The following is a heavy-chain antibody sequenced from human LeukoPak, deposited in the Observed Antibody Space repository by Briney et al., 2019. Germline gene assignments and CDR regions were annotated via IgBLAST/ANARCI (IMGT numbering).Heavy chain of an antibody. J-gene: IGHJ2*01. D-gene: IGHD2/OR15-2a*01. CDR2: ISHDGTDT. V-gene: IGHV3-74*01. CDR3: ARDVNLLFFDV. Sequence: GGSLRLSCAASGFTFSTYVMHRVRQAPGKGLMWVSRISHDGTDTSYADSVKGRFTISRDNAKNTLYLQMNSLRADDTAVYYCARDVNLLFFDVWGRGSLVTVSS. CDR1: GFTFSTYV.